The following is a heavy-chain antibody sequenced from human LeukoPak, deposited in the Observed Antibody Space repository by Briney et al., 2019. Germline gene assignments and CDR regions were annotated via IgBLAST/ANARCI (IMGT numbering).Heavy chain of an antibody. CDR3: ARLQYSSGYY. Sequence: GGSLRLSCAVSGFTFSSYEMIWVRQAPGKGLEWVSYISSSGNTIYYADSVKGRFTISRDNAKNSLYPQMNSLRAEDTAVYYCARLQYSSGYYWGQGTLVTVSS. V-gene: IGHV3-48*03. D-gene: IGHD6-19*01. J-gene: IGHJ4*02. CDR2: ISSSGNTI. CDR1: GFTFSSYE.